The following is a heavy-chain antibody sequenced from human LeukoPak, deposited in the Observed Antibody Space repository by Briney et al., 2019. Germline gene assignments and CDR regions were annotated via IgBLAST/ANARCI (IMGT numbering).Heavy chain of an antibody. CDR1: GDPISGYSDY. CDR2: AYYSGST. D-gene: IGHD1-26*01. V-gene: IGHV4-61*08. Sequence: SETLSLTCTVSGDPISGYSDYKWTWIRQPPGKGLQWIGYAYYSGSTNYNPSLRSRVTISVDTSKNQFSLKLTSVTAADTAVYYCAREYSGFDHWGQGTLVTVSS. CDR3: AREYSGFDH. J-gene: IGHJ4*02.